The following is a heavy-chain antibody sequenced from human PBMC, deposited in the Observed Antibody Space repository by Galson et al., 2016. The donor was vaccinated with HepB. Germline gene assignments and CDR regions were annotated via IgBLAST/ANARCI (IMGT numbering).Heavy chain of an antibody. J-gene: IGHJ4*02. CDR1: GFTFSSYG. CDR2: TAYDGSNE. CDR3: AKAGYHGADAYYYYFDY. D-gene: IGHD3-16*01. V-gene: IGHV3-30*18. Sequence: SLRLSCAASGFTFSSYGMHWVRQAPGKGLEWVAVTAYDGSNEYYADSVKGRFTISRDTSKNTLYLQMNSLRPEDTAVYFCAKAGYHGADAYYYYFDYWGQGTLVTVSS.